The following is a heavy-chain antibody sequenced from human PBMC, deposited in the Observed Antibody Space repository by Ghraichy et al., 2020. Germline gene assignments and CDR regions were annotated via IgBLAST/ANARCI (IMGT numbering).Heavy chain of an antibody. D-gene: IGHD3-16*01. CDR2: ISASGGST. V-gene: IGHV3-23*01. Sequence: LSLTCAASGFTFSNYGMTWVRQAPGKGLEWVSSISASGGSTYYADSVKGRFTISRDNSKNTLSLQMNSLRGEDTAVYYCARVGSDLDIWGQGTMVTVSS. CDR1: GFTFSNYG. CDR3: ARVGSDLDI. J-gene: IGHJ3*02.